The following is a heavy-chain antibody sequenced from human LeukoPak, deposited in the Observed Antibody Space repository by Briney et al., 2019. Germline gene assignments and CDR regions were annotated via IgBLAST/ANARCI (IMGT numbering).Heavy chain of an antibody. V-gene: IGHV4-59*01. Sequence: SETLSLTCTVSGGSISSCYWSWIRQPPGKGPEWIGYISYSGSTNYNPSLKSRVTISVDTSKNQFSLKLNSVTAADTAVYYCARDLGALAGNRNVWGQGTLVTVSS. J-gene: IGHJ4*02. CDR2: ISYSGST. CDR1: GGSISSCY. D-gene: IGHD6-19*01. CDR3: ARDLGALAGNRNV.